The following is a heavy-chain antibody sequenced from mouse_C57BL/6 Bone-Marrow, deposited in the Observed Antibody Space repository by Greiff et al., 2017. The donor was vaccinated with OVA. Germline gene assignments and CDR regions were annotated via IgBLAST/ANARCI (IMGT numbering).Heavy chain of an antibody. J-gene: IGHJ1*03. CDR2: IDPENGDT. CDR1: GFNIKDDY. CDR3: TGRGSTWYFDV. V-gene: IGHV14-4*01. Sequence: EVKLVESGAELVRPGASVKLSCTASGFNIKDDYMHWVKQRPEQGLEWIGWIDPENGDTEYASKFQGKATITADTSSNTAYLQLSSLTSEDTAVYYCTGRGSTWYFDVWGTGTTVTVSS. D-gene: IGHD1-1*01.